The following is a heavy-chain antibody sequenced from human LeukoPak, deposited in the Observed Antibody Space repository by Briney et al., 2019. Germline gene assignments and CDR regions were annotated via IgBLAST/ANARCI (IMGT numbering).Heavy chain of an antibody. J-gene: IGHJ4*02. CDR1: GFTLSSHC. D-gene: IGHD6-13*01. V-gene: IGHV3-74*03. CDR2: INGDGSNT. Sequence: GGSLRLSCAASGFTLSSHCMHWVRQAPGKGLVWVSRINGDGSNTTYADSVKGRFTISRDNAKNTLYLQMNSLRAEDTAVYYCARGSSTWHDYWGQGTLVTVSS. CDR3: ARGSSTWHDY.